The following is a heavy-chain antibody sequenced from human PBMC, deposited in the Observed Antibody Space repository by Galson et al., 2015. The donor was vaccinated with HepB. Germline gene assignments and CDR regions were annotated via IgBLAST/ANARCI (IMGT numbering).Heavy chain of an antibody. J-gene: IGHJ4*02. CDR1: GFPLSTGEVA. Sequence: PALVKPTQTLTLTCTFSGFPLSTGEVAVGWIRQPPGKALEWLGFIYGDDDKRYSPSLRSRLTITKDTSRNQVFLTMTNMDPVDTATYYCARRLPGGGGLVLDYWGRGTLVTVSS. V-gene: IGHV2-5*02. D-gene: IGHD4-23*01. CDR2: IYGDDDK. CDR3: ARRLPGGGGLVLDY.